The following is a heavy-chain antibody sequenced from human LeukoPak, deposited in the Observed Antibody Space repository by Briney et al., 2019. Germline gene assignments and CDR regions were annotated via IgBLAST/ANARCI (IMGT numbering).Heavy chain of an antibody. CDR3: SRDVNGRNDF. Sequence: GGPLRLSCAASGFTFSSNWLHWVRQGPGKGLVWVSRINPDGSRTDYAESVKGRFTISRDNAKNTLSLEMNSLGDEDTAIYSCSRDVNGRNDFWGQGTLVTVSS. CDR1: GFTFSSNW. V-gene: IGHV3-74*01. CDR2: INPDGSRT. J-gene: IGHJ4*02. D-gene: IGHD1-14*01.